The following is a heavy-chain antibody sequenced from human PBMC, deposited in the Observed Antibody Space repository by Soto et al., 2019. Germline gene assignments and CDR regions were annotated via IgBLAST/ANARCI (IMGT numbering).Heavy chain of an antibody. Sequence: PSETLSVTCAVYGGSFSGYYWSWSRQPPGKGLEWIGEINHSGSTNYNPSLKSRVTISVDTSKNQFSLKLSSVTAADTAVYYCARVRRALRFLEWLPTNWFDPWGQGTLVTVS. CDR1: GGSFSGYY. CDR2: INHSGST. CDR3: ARVRRALRFLEWLPTNWFDP. J-gene: IGHJ5*02. V-gene: IGHV4-34*01. D-gene: IGHD3-3*01.